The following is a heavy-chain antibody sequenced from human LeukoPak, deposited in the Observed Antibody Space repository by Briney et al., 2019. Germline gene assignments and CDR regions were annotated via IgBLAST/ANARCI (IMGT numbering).Heavy chain of an antibody. CDR3: ARGGYSSGWYYFDY. D-gene: IGHD6-19*01. J-gene: IGHJ4*02. Sequence: ASVKVSCKASGYTFTSYYMHWVRQAPGQGLEWMGWINPNSGGTNYAQKFQGRVTMTRDTSISTAYMELSRLRSEDTAVYYCARGGYSSGWYYFDYWGQGTLVTVSS. CDR2: INPNSGGT. V-gene: IGHV1-2*02. CDR1: GYTFTSYY.